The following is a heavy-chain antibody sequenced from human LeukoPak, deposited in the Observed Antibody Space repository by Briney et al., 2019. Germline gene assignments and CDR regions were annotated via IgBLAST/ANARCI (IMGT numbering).Heavy chain of an antibody. D-gene: IGHD1-26*01. CDR3: ARARYSESYLDY. CDR1: GGSFNGYY. CDR2: INHSGST. V-gene: IGHV4-34*01. Sequence: SETLSLTCAVYGGSFNGYYWSWIRQPPGRGLEWIGEINHSGSTNYNPSLKSRVTISVDTSKNQFSLKLSSVTAADTAVYYCARARYSESYLDYWGQGTLVTVSS. J-gene: IGHJ4*02.